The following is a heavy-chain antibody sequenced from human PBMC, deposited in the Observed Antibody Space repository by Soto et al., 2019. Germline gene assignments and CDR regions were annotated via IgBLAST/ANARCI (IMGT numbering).Heavy chain of an antibody. J-gene: IGHJ6*02. CDR1: GDSVSSNSAA. CDR3: AREANGIAAAGTVYYGMDV. V-gene: IGHV6-1*01. CDR2: TYYRSKWYN. Sequence: SQTLSLTCAISGDSVSSNSAAWNWIRPSPSRGLEWLGRTYYRSKWYNDYAVSVKSRITINPDTSKNQFSLQLNSVTPEDTAVYYCAREANGIAAAGTVYYGMDVWGQGTTVTVSS. D-gene: IGHD6-13*01.